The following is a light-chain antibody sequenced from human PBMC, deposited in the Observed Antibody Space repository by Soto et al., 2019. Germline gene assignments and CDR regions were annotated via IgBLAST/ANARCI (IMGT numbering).Light chain of an antibody. CDR1: QSVNSN. CDR3: QQYNNWPWT. V-gene: IGKV3-15*01. J-gene: IGKJ1*01. CDR2: GAS. Sequence: EIVMTQSPATLSLSLGERATLSCRTSQSVNSNLAWYQQNPGQAPRLLFYGASTRATGIPARFSGSASGTDFTLTIHSLQSEDFVVYYCQQYNNWPWTFGQGTKVDIK.